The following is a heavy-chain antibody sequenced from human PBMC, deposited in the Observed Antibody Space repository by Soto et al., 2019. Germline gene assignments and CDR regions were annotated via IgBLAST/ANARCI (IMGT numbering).Heavy chain of an antibody. CDR1: GFTLDTYG. D-gene: IGHD2-21*01. J-gene: IGHJ3*01. CDR3: ARDWGACTPGECYSHGFDL. CDR2: SWHDGRHL. V-gene: IGHV3-33*01. Sequence: QEQLVESGGGMVQPGGSLRLSCAVSGFTLDTYGMHWVRQAAGQGLEWVAVSWHDGRHLDYADSVRGRFTVFRDDSKYPLFLEMNGLRGDDTAVYYCARDWGACTPGECYSHGFDLWGQGTLVTVSS.